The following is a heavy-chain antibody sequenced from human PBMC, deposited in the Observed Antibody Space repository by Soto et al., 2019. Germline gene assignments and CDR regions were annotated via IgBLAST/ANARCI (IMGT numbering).Heavy chain of an antibody. CDR2: ISYDGSNK. D-gene: IGHD6-19*01. Sequence: QVQLVESGGGVVQPGRSLRLSCAASGFTFSSYGIHWVRQAPGKGLEWVAVISYDGSNKYYADSVKGRFTISRDNSKNTLYLQMNSLRAEDTAVYYCAKDRLYYYYGMDVWGQGTTVTVSS. CDR1: GFTFSSYG. J-gene: IGHJ6*02. CDR3: AKDRLYYYYGMDV. V-gene: IGHV3-30*18.